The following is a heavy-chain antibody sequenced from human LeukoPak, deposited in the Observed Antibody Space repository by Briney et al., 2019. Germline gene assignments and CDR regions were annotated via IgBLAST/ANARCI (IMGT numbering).Heavy chain of an antibody. J-gene: IGHJ3*02. CDR1: GFTFSSYS. Sequence: GGSLRLSCAASGFTFSSYSMNWVRQAPGQGLEWVSSISSSSSYIYYADSVKGRFTISRDNSKNTLYLQMNSLRAEDTAVYYCAKERQNIVISGAFDIWGQGTMVTVSS. V-gene: IGHV3-21*04. CDR3: AKERQNIVISGAFDI. D-gene: IGHD2/OR15-2a*01. CDR2: ISSSSSYI.